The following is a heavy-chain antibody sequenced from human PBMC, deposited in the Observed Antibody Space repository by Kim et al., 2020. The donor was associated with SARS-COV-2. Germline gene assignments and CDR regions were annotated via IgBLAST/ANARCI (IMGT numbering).Heavy chain of an antibody. D-gene: IGHD6-6*01. V-gene: IGHV1-3*01. J-gene: IGHJ1*01. CDR2: INAGNGNT. CDR1: GYTFTSYA. Sequence: ASVKVSCKASGYTFTSYAVHWVRQAPGQRLEWMGWINAGNGNTKYSQKFQGRVTIARDTSASTAYMDLSSLRSEDTAVYYCARGLIAARPGVYWGQGTLVTVSS. CDR3: ARGLIAARPGVY.